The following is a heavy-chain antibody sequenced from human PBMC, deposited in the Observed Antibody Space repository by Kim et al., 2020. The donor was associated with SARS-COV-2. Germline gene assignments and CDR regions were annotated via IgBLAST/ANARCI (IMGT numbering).Heavy chain of an antibody. CDR3: ARVGSGWGDFDY. CDR2: INAGNGNT. J-gene: IGHJ4*02. D-gene: IGHD6-19*01. CDR1: GYTFTSYA. V-gene: IGHV1-3*01. Sequence: ASVKVSCKASGYTFTSYAMHWVRQAPGQRLEWMGWINAGNGNTKYSQKFQGRVTITRDTSASTAYMELSSLRSEDTAVYYCARVGSGWGDFDYWGQGTLVTVSS.